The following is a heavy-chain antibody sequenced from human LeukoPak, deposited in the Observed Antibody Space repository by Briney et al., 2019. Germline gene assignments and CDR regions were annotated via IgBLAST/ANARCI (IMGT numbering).Heavy chain of an antibody. CDR3: ATGRNIVVVPAAMDY. V-gene: IGHV1-69-2*01. CDR1: GYTFTDYY. D-gene: IGHD2-2*01. Sequence: ASVKVSCKVSGYTFTDYYTHWVQQAPGKGLEWKGLVDPEDGETIYAEKFQGRVTITADTSTDAAYMELSSLRSEDTAVYYCATGRNIVVVPAAMDYWGQGTLVTVSS. CDR2: VDPEDGET. J-gene: IGHJ4*02.